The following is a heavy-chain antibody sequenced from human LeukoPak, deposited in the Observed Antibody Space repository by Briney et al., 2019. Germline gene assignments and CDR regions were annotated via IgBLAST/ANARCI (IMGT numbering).Heavy chain of an antibody. Sequence: GGSLRLSCAASGFTFSSYWMSWVRQAPGKGLEWVANIKQDGSEKYYVDSVKGRFTISRDNAKNSLYLQMNSLRAEDTAVYYCARDTGDYDFWSGYYSPPPGIDYWGQGTLVTVSS. CDR3: ARDTGDYDFWSGYYSPPPGIDY. CDR2: IKQDGSEK. D-gene: IGHD3-3*01. J-gene: IGHJ4*02. V-gene: IGHV3-7*01. CDR1: GFTFSSYW.